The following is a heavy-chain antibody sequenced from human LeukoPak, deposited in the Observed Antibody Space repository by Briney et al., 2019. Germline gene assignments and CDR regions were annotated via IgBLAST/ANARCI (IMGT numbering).Heavy chain of an antibody. CDR1: GGSFSGYY. Sequence: SETLSLTCVVYGGSFSGYYWSWIRQPPGKGLEWIGYIYYSGSTNYNPSLKSRVTISVDTSKNQFSLKLSSVTAADTAVYYCAGFYDFWSGSPTDAFDIWGQGTMVTVSS. D-gene: IGHD3-3*01. CDR3: AGFYDFWSGSPTDAFDI. V-gene: IGHV4-59*01. CDR2: IYYSGST. J-gene: IGHJ3*02.